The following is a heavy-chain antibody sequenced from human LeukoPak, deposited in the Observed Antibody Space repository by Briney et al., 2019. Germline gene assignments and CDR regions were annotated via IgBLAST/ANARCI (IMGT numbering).Heavy chain of an antibody. V-gene: IGHV3-30*02. CDR1: GFTFTDYG. Sequence: GGSLRLSCAASGFTFTDYGMHWVRQAPGKGLEGVAFIRNDGSIKYYADSVRGRFTISRDNSRKTLYLQMNSLRIEDTAVYYCAKGYSYGYFDYWGQGALVTVSS. CDR3: AKGYSYGYFDY. D-gene: IGHD5-18*01. J-gene: IGHJ4*02. CDR2: IRNDGSIK.